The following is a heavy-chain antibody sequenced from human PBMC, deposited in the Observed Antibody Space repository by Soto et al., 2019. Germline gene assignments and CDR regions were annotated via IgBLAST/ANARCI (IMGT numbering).Heavy chain of an antibody. CDR2: IYYSGST. Sequence: SETLSLTCTVSGGSISSSSYYWGWIRQPPGKGLEWIGSIYYSGSTYYNPSLKSRVTISVDTSKNQFSLKLSSVTAADTAVYYCARQYRTAAGIGRAAAFDIWGQGTMVTVSS. CDR1: GGSISSSSYY. D-gene: IGHD6-13*01. CDR3: ARQYRTAAGIGRAAAFDI. J-gene: IGHJ3*02. V-gene: IGHV4-39*01.